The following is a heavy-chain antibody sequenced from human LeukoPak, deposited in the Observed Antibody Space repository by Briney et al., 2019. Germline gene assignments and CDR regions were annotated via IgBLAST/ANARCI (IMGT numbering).Heavy chain of an antibody. CDR2: VNPNSGGT. CDR3: ARGDMVRGLYYMDV. J-gene: IGHJ6*03. D-gene: IGHD3-10*01. Sequence: ASVNVSCKASGYTFIGYYVHWVRQAPGQGLEWMGWVNPNSGGTDYAQKFQGRITMTRETSISTAYMELNSLRSDGTAVYYCARGDMVRGLYYMDVWGRGTTVTVSS. CDR1: GYTFIGYY. V-gene: IGHV1-2*02.